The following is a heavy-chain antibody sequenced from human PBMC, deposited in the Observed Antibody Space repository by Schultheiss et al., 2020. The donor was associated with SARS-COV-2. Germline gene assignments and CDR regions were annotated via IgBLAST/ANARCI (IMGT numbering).Heavy chain of an antibody. Sequence: SETLSLTCTVSGGSISSYYWSWIRQPPGKELELIGYIYYSGSTNYNPSLKSRVSISIDTSKNQFSLKLSSVTAADTAVYYCARRYCTSASCEFDYWGQGALVTVSS. CDR3: ARRYCTSASCEFDY. CDR2: IYYSGST. V-gene: IGHV4-59*01. D-gene: IGHD2-2*01. CDR1: GGSISSYY. J-gene: IGHJ4*02.